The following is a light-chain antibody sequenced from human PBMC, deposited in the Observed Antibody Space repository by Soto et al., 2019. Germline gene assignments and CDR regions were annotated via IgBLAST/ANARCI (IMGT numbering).Light chain of an antibody. CDR1: TSDVRGSYY. V-gene: IGLV2-8*01. Sequence: QSALTQPPSASGSPGQSVTISCTGTTSDVRGSYYVSWYQQHPGKAPKLIIYEVTKRPSGVPARFSGSKSGNTASLTVSGLQAEDEADYYFSSDAGTNKRVFGGGTKLTVL. J-gene: IGLJ3*02. CDR3: SSDAGTNKRV. CDR2: EVT.